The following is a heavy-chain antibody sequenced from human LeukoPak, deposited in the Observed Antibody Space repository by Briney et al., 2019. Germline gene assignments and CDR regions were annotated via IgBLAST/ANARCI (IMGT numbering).Heavy chain of an antibody. J-gene: IGHJ4*02. D-gene: IGHD6-13*01. V-gene: IGHV5-51*01. CDR1: GYSFTSYW. CDR2: IYPGDSDT. CDR3: ARQRSGWSDY. Sequence: GESPQISSKGSGYSFTSYWNGWVRQMPGKGLEWMGIIYPGDSDTRYSPSFQGQVTISADKSTCTAYLQWSSLKASDTAMYYCARQRSGWSDYWGQGTLVTVSS.